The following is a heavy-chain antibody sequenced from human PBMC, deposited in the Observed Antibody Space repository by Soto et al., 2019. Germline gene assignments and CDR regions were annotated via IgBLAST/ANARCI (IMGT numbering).Heavy chain of an antibody. V-gene: IGHV3-11*01. CDR3: AGQYSSSSVEF. CDR2: ISNGAITI. J-gene: IGHJ4*02. Sequence: PGGSLRLSCAASGFTFSDYYMNWIRQAPGKGLEWVSYISNGAITIYYADSVKGRFTISRDNAKNSLYLQMNSLRAEDTAVYYCAGQYSSSSVEFWGQGTLVTVSS. CDR1: GFTFSDYY. D-gene: IGHD6-6*01.